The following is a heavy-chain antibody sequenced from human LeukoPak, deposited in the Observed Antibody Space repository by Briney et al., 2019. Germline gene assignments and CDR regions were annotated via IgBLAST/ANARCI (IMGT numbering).Heavy chain of an antibody. J-gene: IGHJ5*02. CDR1: GGSISSSSYY. D-gene: IGHD2-21*02. CDR3: ARDTGPLAYCGGDCYS. V-gene: IGHV4-39*07. CDR2: IYYSGST. Sequence: SETLSLTCTVSGGSISSSSYYWGWIRQPPGKGLEWIGSIYYSGSTYYNPSLKSRVTISVDTSKNQFSLKLSPVTAADTAVYYCARDTGPLAYCGGDCYSWGQGTLVTVSS.